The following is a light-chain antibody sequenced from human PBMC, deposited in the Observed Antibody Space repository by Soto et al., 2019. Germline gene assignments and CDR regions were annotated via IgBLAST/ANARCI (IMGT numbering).Light chain of an antibody. CDR3: CSYAGSYV. J-gene: IGLJ1*01. CDR2: DVN. V-gene: IGLV2-11*01. Sequence: QSALTQPRSVSGSPGQSVTISCTGTSSDVGAYNSVSWYQQHPGKAPKLMIYDVNKRPSGVPDRFSGSKSGNTASLTISGLQAEDEADYYCCSYAGSYVFGTGTKVTVL. CDR1: SSDVGAYNS.